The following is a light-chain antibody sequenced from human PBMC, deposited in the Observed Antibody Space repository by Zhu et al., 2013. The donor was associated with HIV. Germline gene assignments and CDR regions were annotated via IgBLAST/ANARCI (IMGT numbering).Light chain of an antibody. CDR1: QNINRN. V-gene: IGKV3-15*01. J-gene: IGKJ4*01. Sequence: ETVMTQSPVTLSVSPGERATLSCRASQNINRNLAWYQEKPGQAPRPLIYDVSTRATDIPARFSGSGSETEFTLTISSLQTEDSAVYYCQQYDIWPLTFGGGTKVEIK. CDR3: QQYDIWPLT. CDR2: DVS.